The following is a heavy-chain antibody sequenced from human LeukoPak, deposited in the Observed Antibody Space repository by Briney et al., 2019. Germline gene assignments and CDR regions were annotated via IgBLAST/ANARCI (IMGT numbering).Heavy chain of an antibody. J-gene: IGHJ4*02. CDR3: ARTPAAFDY. CDR2: IYYSGST. Sequence: SETLSLTCTVSGGSISSSSYYWGWIRQPPGKGLEWTGSIYYSGSTYYNPSLKSRVTISVDTSKNQFSLKLSSVTAADTAVYYCARTPAAFDYWGQGTLVTVSS. CDR1: GGSISSSSYY. D-gene: IGHD2-2*01. V-gene: IGHV4-39*01.